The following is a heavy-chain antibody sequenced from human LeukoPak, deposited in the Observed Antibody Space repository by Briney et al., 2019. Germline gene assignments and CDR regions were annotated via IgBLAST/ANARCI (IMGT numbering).Heavy chain of an antibody. CDR2: IYHTGSV. D-gene: IGHD5-18*01. J-gene: IGHJ4*02. Sequence: KPSETLSLTCAVSGYSISSGYYWGWIRQPPGKGLEWIGTIYHTGSVYYNPSLKSRVTISVDTSTNDISLKVTSATAADTAVYYCAREPARTPMGTYWGQGTLVTVSS. V-gene: IGHV4-38-2*02. CDR1: GYSISSGYY. CDR3: AREPARTPMGTY.